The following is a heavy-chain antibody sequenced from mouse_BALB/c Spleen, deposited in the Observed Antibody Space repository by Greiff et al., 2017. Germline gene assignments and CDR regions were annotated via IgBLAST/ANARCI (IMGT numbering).Heavy chain of an antibody. CDR3: VRGTGRGGAMDY. V-gene: IGHV10-1*02. CDR2: IRSKSNNYAT. Sequence: EVKLVESGGGLVQPKGSLKLSCAASGFTFNTYAMNWVRQAPGKGLEWVARIRSKSNNYATYYADSVKDRFTISRDDSQSMLYLQMNNLKTEDTAMYYCVRGTGRGGAMDYWGQGTSVTVSS. CDR1: GFTFNTYA. J-gene: IGHJ4*01. D-gene: IGHD4-1*01.